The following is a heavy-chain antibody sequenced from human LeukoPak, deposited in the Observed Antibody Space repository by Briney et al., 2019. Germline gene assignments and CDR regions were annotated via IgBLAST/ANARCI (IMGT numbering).Heavy chain of an antibody. CDR2: IYYSGST. CDR3: AGLATGQYCSGGSCYSRDYYYGMDV. V-gene: IGHV4-34*01. CDR1: GGSFSGYY. D-gene: IGHD2-15*01. Sequence: SETLSLTCAVYGGSFSGYYWSWIRQPPGKGLEWIGYIYYSGSTYYNPSLKSRVTISVDTSKNQFSLKLSSVTAADTAVYYCAGLATGQYCSGGSCYSRDYYYGMDVWGQGTTVTVSS. J-gene: IGHJ6*02.